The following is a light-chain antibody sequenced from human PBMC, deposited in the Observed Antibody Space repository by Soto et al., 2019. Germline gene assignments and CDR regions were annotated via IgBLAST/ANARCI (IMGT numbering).Light chain of an antibody. CDR1: QSISNY. CDR3: QQSYGTPLT. J-gene: IGKJ4*01. V-gene: IGKV1-39*01. CDR2: AAS. Sequence: DVEMTQSPSSLSASVGDRVTITCRASQSISNYLNWYQHKPGKVPKLLIYAASSLQSGVPTRFSGSGSGTDFTHTINSLHPEDFASYYCQQSYGTPLTFGGGTKVEIK.